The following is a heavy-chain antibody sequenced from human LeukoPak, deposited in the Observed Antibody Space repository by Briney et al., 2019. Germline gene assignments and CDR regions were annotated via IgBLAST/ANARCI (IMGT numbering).Heavy chain of an antibody. D-gene: IGHD3-10*01. CDR3: AKQFLWFGELSHFDY. CDR1: GFTFSSYG. CDR2: IRSDGNYK. J-gene: IGHJ4*02. V-gene: IGHV3-30*02. Sequence: GGSLRPSCAASGFTFSSYGMHWVRQAPGKGLKWVAFIRSDGNYKYYADSVKGRFTISRDNSKNTLYVQMNSLRAEDTAVYYCAKQFLWFGELSHFDYWGQGTLVTVSS.